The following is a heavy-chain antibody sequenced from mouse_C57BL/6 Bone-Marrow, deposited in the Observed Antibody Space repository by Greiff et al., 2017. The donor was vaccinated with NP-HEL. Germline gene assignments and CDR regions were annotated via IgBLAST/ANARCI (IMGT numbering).Heavy chain of an antibody. J-gene: IGHJ2*01. CDR1: VYSFTLFW. V-gene: IGHV1-74*01. CDR3: AILTGTKRHFHY. D-gene: IGHD4-1*01. CDR2: IHPSDSDT. Sequence: QVQLPQSVPLLFLPLSSLHVSCNASVYSFTLFWLYWVLHMPAQGLEWIGRIHPSDSDTNYNQKFKGKATLTVDKSSSTAYMQLSSLTSEDSAVYYCAILTGTKRHFHYWGQGTTLTVST.